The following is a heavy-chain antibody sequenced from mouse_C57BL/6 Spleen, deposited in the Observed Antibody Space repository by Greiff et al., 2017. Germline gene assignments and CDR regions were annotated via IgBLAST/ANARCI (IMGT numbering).Heavy chain of an antibody. V-gene: IGHV10-3*01. D-gene: IGHD3-3*01. CDR1: GFTFNTYA. CDR3: VGGRGYFDV. J-gene: IGHJ1*03. Sequence: EVQRVESGGGLVQPKGSLKLSCAASGFTFNTYAMHWVRQAPGQGLEWVARIRSKSSNYATYYAVSVKDRFTISRDDSQSMLYLHMSILKTEDTAMYYCVGGRGYFDVWGTGTTVTVSS. CDR2: IRSKSSNYAT.